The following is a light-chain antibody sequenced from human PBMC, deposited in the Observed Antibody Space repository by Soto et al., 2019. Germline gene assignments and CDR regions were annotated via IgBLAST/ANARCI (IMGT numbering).Light chain of an antibody. CDR3: SSYSGGSTLGV. CDR1: SSDIGSYKY. Sequence: QSALTQPASVSGSPGQSITIACTGTSSDIGSYKYVSWYQHHPGKVPQLLIYEVSNRPSGVSSRFSASKSGNTASLTISGRQAEDEADYYCSSYSGGSTLGVFGGGTKVTVL. CDR2: EVS. J-gene: IGLJ3*02. V-gene: IGLV2-14*01.